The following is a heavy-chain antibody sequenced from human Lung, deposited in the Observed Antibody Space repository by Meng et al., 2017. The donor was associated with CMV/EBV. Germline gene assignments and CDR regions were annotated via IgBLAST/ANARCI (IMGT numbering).Heavy chain of an antibody. J-gene: IGHJ4*02. Sequence: GGSLRLSFAASGFTFTSYGMSWVRQAPGKGLEWVSLIYNDGSRTYYADSVKGRFTISRDNSKNTVSLQMNNLRVEDSAVYYCVKGAAGLVPWGQGTLVTVSS. CDR1: GFTFTSYG. V-gene: IGHV3-23*03. D-gene: IGHD3/OR15-3a*01. CDR2: IYNDGSRT. CDR3: VKGAAGLVP.